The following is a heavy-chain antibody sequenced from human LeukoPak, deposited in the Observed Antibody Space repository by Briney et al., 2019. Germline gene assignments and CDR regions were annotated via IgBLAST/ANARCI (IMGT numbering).Heavy chain of an antibody. CDR3: ARDGTGWGAFDI. V-gene: IGHV4-59*01. CDR1: GGSISPYY. J-gene: IGHJ3*02. D-gene: IGHD6-19*01. Sequence: SSETLSLTCTVSGGSISPYYWSWIRQPPGKGLEWIGYIYYSGSTNYNPSLKSRVTISVDTSKNQFSLKLSSVTAADTAVYYCARDGTGWGAFDIWGQGTMVTVSP. CDR2: IYYSGST.